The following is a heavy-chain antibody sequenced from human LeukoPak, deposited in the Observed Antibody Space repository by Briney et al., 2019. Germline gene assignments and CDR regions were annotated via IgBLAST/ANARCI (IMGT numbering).Heavy chain of an antibody. CDR2: INHSGST. D-gene: IGHD6-19*01. J-gene: IGHJ6*03. CDR1: GGSSSGYY. CDR3: ARHGSSGWGYYYYYMDV. V-gene: IGHV4-34*01. Sequence: SETLSLTCAVYGGSSSGYYWSWIRQPPGKGLEWIGEINHSGSTNYNPSLKSRVTISVDTSKNQFSLKLSSVTAADTAVYYCARHGSSGWGYYYYYMDVWGKGTTVTISS.